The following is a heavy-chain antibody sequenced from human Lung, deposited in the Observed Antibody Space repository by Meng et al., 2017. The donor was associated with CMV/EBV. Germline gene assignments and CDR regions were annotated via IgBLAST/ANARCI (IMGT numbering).Heavy chain of an antibody. CDR1: GCSISSGDYS. J-gene: IGHJ4*02. D-gene: IGHD3-16*01. Sequence: QLRRHETGPGLVMPSQSLPLTCTVPGCSISSGDYSLSWIRQPPGKGLEWIGYIYYSGSTYYNPSLKSRVTISVDTSKNQFSLKLSSVTAADTAVYYCARDWGSGSDYWGQGTLVTVSS. CDR3: ARDWGSGSDY. V-gene: IGHV4-30-4*08. CDR2: IYYSGST.